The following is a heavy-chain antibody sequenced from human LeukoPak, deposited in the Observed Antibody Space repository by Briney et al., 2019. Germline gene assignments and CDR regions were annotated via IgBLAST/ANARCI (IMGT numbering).Heavy chain of an antibody. CDR2: ISSSGSTI. J-gene: IGHJ6*04. D-gene: IGHD3-10*01. Sequence: GGSLRLSCAASGFTFSSYEMNWVRQAPGKGLEWVSYISSSGSTIYYADSVKGRFTISRDNAKNSLYLRMNSLRAEDTAVYYCARLWFGELLLYGMDVWGKGTTVTVSS. V-gene: IGHV3-48*03. CDR3: ARLWFGELLLYGMDV. CDR1: GFTFSSYE.